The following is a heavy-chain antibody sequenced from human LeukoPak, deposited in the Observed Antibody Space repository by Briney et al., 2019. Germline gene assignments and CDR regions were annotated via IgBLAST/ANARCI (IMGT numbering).Heavy chain of an antibody. CDR2: INHSGST. V-gene: IGHV4-34*01. Sequence: SETLSLTCAVYGGSFSGYYWSWIRQPPGKGLEWIGEINHSGSTNYNPSLKSRVTISVDTSKNQFSLKLSSVTAADTAVYYCAREDPGTSFDIWGQGTMVTVSS. J-gene: IGHJ3*02. CDR1: GGSFSGYY. CDR3: AREDPGTSFDI.